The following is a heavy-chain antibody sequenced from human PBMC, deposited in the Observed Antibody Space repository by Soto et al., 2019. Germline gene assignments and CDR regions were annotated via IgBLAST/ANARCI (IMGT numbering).Heavy chain of an antibody. V-gene: IGHV1-8*01. CDR3: ARRPHCSGGICYYGLDN. J-gene: IGHJ4*02. CDR1: GYTFTNSD. CDR2: MNPDSGHA. D-gene: IGHD2-15*01. Sequence: QVPLVQSGAEVKKPGASVKVSCKASGYTFTNSDINWVRQAPGQGLEWMGWMNPDSGHAAYAQKFQGRVTLTTSTSTSTVYMEMRSLGSEDTAVYYCARRPHCSGGICYYGLDNWGQRTLVTVSS.